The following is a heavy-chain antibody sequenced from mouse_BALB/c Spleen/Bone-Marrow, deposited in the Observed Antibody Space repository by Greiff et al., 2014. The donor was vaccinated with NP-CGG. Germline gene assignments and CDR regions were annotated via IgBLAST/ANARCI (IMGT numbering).Heavy chain of an antibody. CDR3: TRGRRDAMDY. J-gene: IGHJ4*01. Sequence: QVQLQQSGAELVKPGASVKLSCKASGYTFTSYYMYWVKQRPGQGLEWIGEINPSNGGTNFNENFKSKATLTVDKSSSTAYMQLSSLTSEDSAVYYCTRGRRDAMDYWGQGTSVTVSS. CDR1: GYTFTSYY. CDR2: INPSNGGT. V-gene: IGHV1S81*02.